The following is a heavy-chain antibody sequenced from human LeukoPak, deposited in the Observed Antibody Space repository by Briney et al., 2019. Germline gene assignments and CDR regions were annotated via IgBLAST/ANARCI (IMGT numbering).Heavy chain of an antibody. CDR3: ARNYYSSSSGVDFDY. Sequence: ASVKVSCKASGYTFTSYGISWVRQAPGEELEWKGWISAYNGNTNYAQKLQGRVTMTTDTSTSTTYMELRSLRSDDTAVYYCARNYYSSSSGVDFDYWGQGTLVTVSS. V-gene: IGHV1-18*01. J-gene: IGHJ4*02. CDR2: ISAYNGNT. D-gene: IGHD6-6*01. CDR1: GYTFTSYG.